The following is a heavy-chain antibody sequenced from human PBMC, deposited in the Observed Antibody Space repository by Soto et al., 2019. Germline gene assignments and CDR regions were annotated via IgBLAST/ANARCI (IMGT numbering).Heavy chain of an antibody. D-gene: IGHD3-3*01. J-gene: IGHJ6*01. CDR3: AKDHAWNQVLRLLGDYYYYYGMDV. CDR1: GFTFSSYG. V-gene: IGHV3-30*18. CDR2: ISYDGSNK. Sequence: QVQLVESGGGVVQPGRSLRLSCAASGFTFSSYGMHWVRQAPGKGLEWVAVISYDGSNKYYADSVKGRFTISRDNSKNTLYLQMNSLRAEDTAVYYCAKDHAWNQVLRLLGDYYYYYGMDVW.